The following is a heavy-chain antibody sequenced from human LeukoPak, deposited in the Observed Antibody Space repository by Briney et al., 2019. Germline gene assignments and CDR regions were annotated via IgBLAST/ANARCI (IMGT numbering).Heavy chain of an antibody. Sequence: GRSLRLSCAASGFTFRTYWMHWVSQAPGNGLVWVSHIKSDGSATTYADSVKGRFTISRDNAKNTLYLHMNSLRAEDTAVYYCARGFSYNHFDYWGQGTLVTVSS. D-gene: IGHD5-24*01. CDR2: IKSDGSAT. CDR3: ARGFSYNHFDY. V-gene: IGHV3-74*01. CDR1: GFTFRTYW. J-gene: IGHJ4*02.